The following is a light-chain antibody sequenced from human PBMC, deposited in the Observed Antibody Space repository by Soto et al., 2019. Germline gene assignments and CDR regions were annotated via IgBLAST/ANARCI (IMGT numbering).Light chain of an antibody. CDR3: QQYGNSIPIT. CDR2: GAF. CDR1: QSVSTSF. J-gene: IGKJ5*01. V-gene: IGKV3-20*01. Sequence: EVVLTQSPGTLSLSPGERATLSCRASQSVSTSFLAWYQQKPGQAPRLLIYGAFSRATGIPDRSSGSGSGTDFTLTISRLEPEDFAVYYCQQYGNSIPITFGQGTRLEI.